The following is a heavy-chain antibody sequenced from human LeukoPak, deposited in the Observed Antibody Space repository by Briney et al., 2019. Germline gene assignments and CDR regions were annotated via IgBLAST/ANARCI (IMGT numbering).Heavy chain of an antibody. J-gene: IGHJ6*03. D-gene: IGHD3-3*01. Sequence: PSETLSLTCTVSGGSISSCYWSWIRQPPGKGLEWIGYIYYSGSTNYNPSLKSRVTISVDTSKNQFSLKLSSVTAADTAVYYCASSYDFWSGPDYYYYYMDVWGKGTTVTVSS. CDR3: ASSYDFWSGPDYYYYYMDV. CDR1: GGSISSCY. V-gene: IGHV4-59*01. CDR2: IYYSGST.